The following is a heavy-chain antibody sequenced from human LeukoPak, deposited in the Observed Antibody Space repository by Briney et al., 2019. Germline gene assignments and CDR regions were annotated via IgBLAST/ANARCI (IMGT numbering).Heavy chain of an antibody. Sequence: GGSLRLSCAASGFTFSDYYMSSIRQAPGKGLEWVSYISSSGSTIYYADSVKGRFTISRDNAKNSLYLQMNSLRAEDTAVYYCATPLDYGDDDAFDIWGQGTMVTVSS. J-gene: IGHJ3*02. CDR1: GFTFSDYY. V-gene: IGHV3-11*01. CDR3: ATPLDYGDDDAFDI. CDR2: ISSSGSTI. D-gene: IGHD4-17*01.